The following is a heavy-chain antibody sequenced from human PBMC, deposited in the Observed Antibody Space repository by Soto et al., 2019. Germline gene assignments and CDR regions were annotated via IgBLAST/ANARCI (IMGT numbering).Heavy chain of an antibody. CDR2: IKRDGSFT. CDR3: ARGWDYADSEYGMDV. J-gene: IGHJ6*02. Sequence: EVQLVESGGGLVQPGGSLRLSCAASGFTFSQYWMHWVRQAPGKGLVWVSRIKRDGSFTTYADSVKGRFTISRDNAKNTLYLQMNSLRAEDTAVYYCARGWDYADSEYGMDVWGQGTTVTVSS. CDR1: GFTFSQYW. V-gene: IGHV3-74*01. D-gene: IGHD4-17*01.